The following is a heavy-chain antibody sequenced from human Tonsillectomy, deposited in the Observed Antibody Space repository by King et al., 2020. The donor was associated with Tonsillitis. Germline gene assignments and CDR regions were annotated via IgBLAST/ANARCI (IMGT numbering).Heavy chain of an antibody. J-gene: IGHJ4*02. Sequence: VQLQESGPGLVKPSETLSLTCTVSGGSVSSGPYSWTWVRQPPGKGLEWIAYIYYSGSTNYNPSLKSRVTISVDTYKNQFSLKLNSVTAADTAIYYCARRSRAVTGGDYFDYWGQGTLVTVSS. CDR3: ARRSRAVTGGDYFDY. CDR1: GGSVSSGPYS. V-gene: IGHV4-61*01. D-gene: IGHD6-19*01. CDR2: IYYSGST.